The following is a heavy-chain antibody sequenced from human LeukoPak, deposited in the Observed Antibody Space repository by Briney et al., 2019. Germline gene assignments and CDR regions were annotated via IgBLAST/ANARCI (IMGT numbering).Heavy chain of an antibody. V-gene: IGHV1-2*02. CDR2: INPNSGGT. J-gene: IGHJ3*02. CDR1: GYTFTGYY. CDR3: ATTTYYDYVWGSYRYDAFDI. Sequence: GASVKVSCKASGYTFTGYYMHWVRQAPGQGLEWMGWINPNSGGTNYAQKFQGRVTMTEDTSTDTAYMELSGLRSEDTAVYYCATTTYYDYVWGSYRYDAFDIWGQGTMVTVSS. D-gene: IGHD3-16*02.